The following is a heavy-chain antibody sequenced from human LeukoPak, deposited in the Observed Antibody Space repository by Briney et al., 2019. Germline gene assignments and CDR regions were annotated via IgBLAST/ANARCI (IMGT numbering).Heavy chain of an antibody. Sequence: ASVKVSCKASGYTFTSYAMHWVRQAPGQRLEWMGWINAGNGNTKYSQKFQGRVTITRDTSASTAYMELSSLRSEDTAVYYCARVAPPPGFWYSSAGDYYYGMDVWGKGTTVTVSS. CDR3: ARVAPPPGFWYSSAGDYYYGMDV. CDR1: GYTFTSYA. V-gene: IGHV1-3*01. D-gene: IGHD6-25*01. CDR2: INAGNGNT. J-gene: IGHJ6*04.